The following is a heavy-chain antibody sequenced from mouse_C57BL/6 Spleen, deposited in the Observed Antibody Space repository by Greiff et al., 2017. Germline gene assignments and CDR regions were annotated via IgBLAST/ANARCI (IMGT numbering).Heavy chain of an antibody. V-gene: IGHV2-4*01. CDR1: GFSLTSYG. D-gene: IGHD2-13*01. CDR3: AKNSCYCDYDAMED. Sequence: VQLVESGPGLVQPSQSLSITCTVSGFSLTSYGVHWVRQPPGKGLEWLGVIWSGGSTDYNAAFISRLSISKDNSKSQVFFKMNSLQADDTAIYYCAKNSCYCDYDAMEDWGQGASVTVSS. J-gene: IGHJ4*01. CDR2: IWSGGST.